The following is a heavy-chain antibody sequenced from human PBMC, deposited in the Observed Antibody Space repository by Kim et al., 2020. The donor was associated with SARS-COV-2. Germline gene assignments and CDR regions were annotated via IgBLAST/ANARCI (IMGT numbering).Heavy chain of an antibody. D-gene: IGHD2-21*01. J-gene: IGHJ4*02. V-gene: IGHV3-9*01. Sequence: GYADSVKGRFTISRDNDKKSLYLQMKSLRAEDTSLYYCAKCPINSYYFDYWGQGTLVTVSS. CDR3: AKCPINSYYFDY.